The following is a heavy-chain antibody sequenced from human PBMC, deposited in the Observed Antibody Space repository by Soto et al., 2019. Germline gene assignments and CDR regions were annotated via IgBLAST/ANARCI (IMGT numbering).Heavy chain of an antibody. CDR1: GFSVSDSS. Sequence: EVQLVETGGGLIQPGGSLRLSCEVSGFSVSDSSMSWVRQAPGKGLEWVSVFCRGGSTDYADSVKGRGTVSRDTFKNTLFLQMDSLTVEDTAVYFCARDLGWSDLLNTYYYGMDVWGQGTTVTVS. V-gene: IGHV3-53*02. CDR2: FCRGGST. D-gene: IGHD1-1*01. CDR3: ARDLGWSDLLNTYYYGMDV. J-gene: IGHJ6*02.